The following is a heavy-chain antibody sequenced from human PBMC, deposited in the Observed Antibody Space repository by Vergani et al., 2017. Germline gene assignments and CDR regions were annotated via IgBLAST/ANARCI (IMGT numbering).Heavy chain of an antibody. CDR2: IRPKTDGETT. V-gene: IGHV3-15*01. D-gene: IGHD3-3*01. J-gene: IGHJ4*02. CDR3: TTVLRFLEWQIDY. CDR1: GFTFSSAW. Sequence: EVQPVESGGGLVKPGGSLRLSCTTSGFTFSSAWMSWVRQAPGKGLEWVARIRPKTDGETTDYAAPVKGRFTISRDDSKNTAYLQMNSLKTEDTAVYYCTTVLRFLEWQIDYWGQGTLVTVSS.